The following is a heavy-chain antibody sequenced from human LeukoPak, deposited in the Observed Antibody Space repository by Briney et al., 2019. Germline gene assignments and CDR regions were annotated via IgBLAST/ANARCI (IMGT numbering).Heavy chain of an antibody. CDR2: IYWDDDK. Sequence: SGPTLVNPPQPLTLTCTFSGFALTTSGVGVGWIRQPPVKALEWLALIYWDDDKRYSPSLKSRLTITKDTSKNQVVLTMTNMDPVDTATYYCARITIFEQIFDYWGQGTLVTVSS. D-gene: IGHD3-9*01. CDR1: GFALTTSGVG. CDR3: ARITIFEQIFDY. V-gene: IGHV2-5*02. J-gene: IGHJ4*02.